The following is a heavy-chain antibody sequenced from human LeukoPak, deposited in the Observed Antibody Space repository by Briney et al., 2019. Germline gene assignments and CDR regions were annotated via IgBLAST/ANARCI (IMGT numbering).Heavy chain of an antibody. CDR3: AKDRSGSYPNWFDP. CDR2: ITGNGANT. CDR1: GFNFRNYA. D-gene: IGHD3-10*01. V-gene: IGHV3-23*01. J-gene: IGHJ5*02. Sequence: GGSLRLSCAASGFNFRNYAMTWVRQAPGKGLEWVSAITGNGANTFYADSVKGRFTISRDNSKNTMYLQMNSLRAEDTALYYCAKDRSGSYPNWFDPWGQGTLVTVSS.